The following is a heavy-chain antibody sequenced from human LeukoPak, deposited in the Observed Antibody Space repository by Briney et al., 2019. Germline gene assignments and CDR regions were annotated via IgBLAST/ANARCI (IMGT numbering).Heavy chain of an antibody. CDR3: ARTAETIYYYDSSGYETTFDY. CDR2: IIPIFGTA. J-gene: IGHJ4*02. Sequence: ASVKVSCKASGGTFSSYAISWVRQAPGQGLEWMGGIIPIFGTANYAQKFQGRVTITTDESTSTAYMELSSLRSEDTAVYYCARTAETIYYYDSSGYETTFDYWGQGTLVTVSS. CDR1: GGTFSSYA. V-gene: IGHV1-69*05. D-gene: IGHD3-22*01.